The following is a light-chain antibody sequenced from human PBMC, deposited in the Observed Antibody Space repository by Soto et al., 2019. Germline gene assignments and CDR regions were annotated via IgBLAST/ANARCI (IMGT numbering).Light chain of an antibody. CDR2: QAS. CDR1: QSISSW. V-gene: IGKV1-5*03. Sequence: DIQMTQSPSTLSAPIGDRVTTTCRASQSISSWLAWYQQKPGKAPKLLIYQASRLQGGVPSRFSGSGSGTEFTLTITSLQPDDFATYYCQQYNSYPVTFGGGTRVEIK. J-gene: IGKJ4*01. CDR3: QQYNSYPVT.